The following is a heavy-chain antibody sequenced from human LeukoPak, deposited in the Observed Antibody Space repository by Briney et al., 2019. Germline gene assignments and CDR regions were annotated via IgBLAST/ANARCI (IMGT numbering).Heavy chain of an antibody. J-gene: IGHJ4*02. CDR2: IYYSGST. Sequence: SETLSLTCTVSGGSVSSGNYYWSWIRQPPAKVLHWIGDIYYSGSTNYNPSLKSRVTISVDSSKNQFSLKLTSVTAADTAVYYCARAIKGGDDHFDYWGQGTLVTVSS. CDR1: GGSVSSGNYY. D-gene: IGHD2-21*01. V-gene: IGHV4-61*01. CDR3: ARAIKGGDDHFDY.